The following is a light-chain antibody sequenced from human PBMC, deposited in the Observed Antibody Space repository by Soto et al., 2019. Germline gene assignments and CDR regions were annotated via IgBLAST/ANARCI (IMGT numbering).Light chain of an antibody. V-gene: IGKV3-20*01. CDR1: QSVSSSY. J-gene: IGKJ2*01. Sequence: EIVLTQSPGTLSLSPGERATLSCRASQSVSSSYLAWYQQKPGQAPRLIIDGASSRATGIPDRFSGSRSATDFTLTISRLEPEDFAVYYCQQDGSSPPHTFGQGTKLEIK. CDR2: GAS. CDR3: QQDGSSPPHT.